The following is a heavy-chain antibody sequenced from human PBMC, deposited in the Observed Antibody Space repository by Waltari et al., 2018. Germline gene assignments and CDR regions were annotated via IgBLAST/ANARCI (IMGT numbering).Heavy chain of an antibody. CDR3: ARSAAYYYGSGSLYYYYYMDV. CDR1: GGSFSGYY. CDR2: INHSGRT. Sequence: QVQLQQWGAGLLKPSETLSLTCAVYGGSFSGYYWSWIRQPPGKGLEWIGEINHSGRTNYHPSLKSRVTIAVDTSKNQFSLKLSSVTAADTAVYYCARSAAYYYGSGSLYYYYYMDVWGKGTTVTVSS. J-gene: IGHJ6*03. V-gene: IGHV4-34*01. D-gene: IGHD3-10*01.